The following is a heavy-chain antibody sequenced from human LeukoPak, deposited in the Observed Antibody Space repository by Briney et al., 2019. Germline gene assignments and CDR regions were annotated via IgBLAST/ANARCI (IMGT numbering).Heavy chain of an antibody. CDR3: ARDDYYGAGSPFDP. V-gene: IGHV4-34*01. D-gene: IGHD3-10*01. J-gene: IGHJ5*02. Sequence: SETLSLTCAVYGGSFSDYYWSWIRQPPGRGLEWIGEINHSGSTNYNPSLKSRVTISVDTSKNQFSLKLSSVTAADTAVYYCARDDYYGAGSPFDPWGQGTLVIVSS. CDR2: INHSGST. CDR1: GGSFSDYY.